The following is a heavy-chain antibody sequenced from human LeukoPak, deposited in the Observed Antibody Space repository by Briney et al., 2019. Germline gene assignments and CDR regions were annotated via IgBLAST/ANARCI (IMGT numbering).Heavy chain of an antibody. D-gene: IGHD3-22*01. Sequence: ASVKVSRKASGYTFTGYYMHWVRQAPGQGLEWMGWINPNSGGTNYAQKFQGRVTMTRDTSISTAYMELSRLRSDDTAVYYCASYDSSGYEGDDAFDIWGQGTMVTVSS. V-gene: IGHV1-2*02. J-gene: IGHJ3*02. CDR3: ASYDSSGYEGDDAFDI. CDR1: GYTFTGYY. CDR2: INPNSGGT.